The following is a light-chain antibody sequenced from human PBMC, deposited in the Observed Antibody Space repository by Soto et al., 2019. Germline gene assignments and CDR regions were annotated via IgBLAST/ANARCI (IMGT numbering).Light chain of an antibody. V-gene: IGKV1-6*01. CDR2: AAS. CDR1: QGIRND. CDR3: LQDYNYPRT. Sequence: AVKMTQSPSSLSAYVGDRVTITCRASQGIRNDLGWYQQKPGKAPKLLIYAASSLQSGVPSRFSGSGSGTDFTLTISSLQPEDFATYYCLQDYNYPRTFGQGTNVDIK. J-gene: IGKJ1*01.